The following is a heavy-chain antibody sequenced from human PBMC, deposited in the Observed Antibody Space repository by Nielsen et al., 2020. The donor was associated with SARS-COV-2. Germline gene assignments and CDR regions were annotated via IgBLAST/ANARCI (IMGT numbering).Heavy chain of an antibody. J-gene: IGHJ5*02. Sequence: ASVKVSRKVSGYTLTELSMHWVRQPPGKGLEWMGGFDPEDGETIYAQKFQGRVTMTEDTSTDTAYMELSSLRSEDTAVYYCATSTPLVRSAWFDPWGQGTLVTVSS. V-gene: IGHV1-24*01. CDR3: ATSTPLVRSAWFDP. CDR1: GYTLTELS. CDR2: FDPEDGET. D-gene: IGHD3-3*01.